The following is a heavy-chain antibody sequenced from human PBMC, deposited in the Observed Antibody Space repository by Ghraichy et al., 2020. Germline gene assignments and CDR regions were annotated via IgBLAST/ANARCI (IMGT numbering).Heavy chain of an antibody. Sequence: GGSLRLSCAPSGFTFSSYWTYWVRQAPGKGLVWVSRINNDGSSTSYADSVKGRFTISRDNAKNTLYLQMNSLRAEDTAVYYCARGGHCSSTSCHMWWFDPWGQGTPVTVSS. D-gene: IGHD2-2*02. CDR2: INNDGSST. J-gene: IGHJ5*02. V-gene: IGHV3-74*01. CDR3: ARGGHCSSTSCHMWWFDP. CDR1: GFTFSSYW.